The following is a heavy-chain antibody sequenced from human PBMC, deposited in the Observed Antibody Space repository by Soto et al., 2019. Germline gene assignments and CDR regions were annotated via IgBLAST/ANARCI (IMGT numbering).Heavy chain of an antibody. CDR1: GYSISIGYY. V-gene: IGHV4-38-2*01. J-gene: IGHJ6*02. CDR2: IYHSGST. CDR3: ARVGYYDFWSGYYGMDV. D-gene: IGHD3-3*01. Sequence: PSETLSLTCAVSGYSISIGYYRGWIRQPPGKGLEWIGSIYHSGSTYYNPSLKSRVTISVETSKNQFSPKLSSVTAADTAVYYCARVGYYDFWSGYYGMDVWGQGNTVT.